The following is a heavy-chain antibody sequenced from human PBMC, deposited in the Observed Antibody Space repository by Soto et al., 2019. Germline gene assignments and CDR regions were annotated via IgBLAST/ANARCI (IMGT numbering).Heavy chain of an antibody. J-gene: IGHJ4*02. CDR1: GFTFSSYS. Sequence: GSLRLSCAASGFTFSSYSMNWVRQAPGKGLEWVSSISSSSSYIYYADSVKGRFTISRDNAKNSLYLQMNSLRAEDTAVYYCASSLFEYSSSSFPPTIDHWGQGTLVTVSS. CDR2: ISSSSSYI. V-gene: IGHV3-21*01. D-gene: IGHD6-6*01. CDR3: ASSLFEYSSSSFPPTIDH.